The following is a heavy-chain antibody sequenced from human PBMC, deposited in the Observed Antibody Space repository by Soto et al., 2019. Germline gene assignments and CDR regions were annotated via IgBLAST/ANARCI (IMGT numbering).Heavy chain of an antibody. CDR2: ISAYNGNT. Sequence: ASVKVCCKASGYSINGYYMHWVRQAPGQGLEWMGWISAYNGNTNYAQKLQGRVTMTTDTSTSTAYMELRSLRSDDTAVYYCARWYYDFWSGYLGSDAFDIWGQGTMVTVSS. CDR3: ARWYYDFWSGYLGSDAFDI. CDR1: GYSINGYY. D-gene: IGHD3-3*01. V-gene: IGHV1-18*04. J-gene: IGHJ3*02.